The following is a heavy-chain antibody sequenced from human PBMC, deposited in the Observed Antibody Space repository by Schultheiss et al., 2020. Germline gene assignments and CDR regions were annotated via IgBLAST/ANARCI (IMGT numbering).Heavy chain of an antibody. V-gene: IGHV3-30*18. J-gene: IGHJ4*02. Sequence: GGSLRLSCAASGFTFSDHYMDWVRQAPGKGLEWVAVISYDGSNKYYADSVKGRFTISRDNSKNTLYLQMNSLRAEDTAVYYCAKVGAAYCGGDCYSDYWGQGTLVTVSS. CDR1: GFTFSDHY. D-gene: IGHD2-21*01. CDR2: ISYDGSNK. CDR3: AKVGAAYCGGDCYSDY.